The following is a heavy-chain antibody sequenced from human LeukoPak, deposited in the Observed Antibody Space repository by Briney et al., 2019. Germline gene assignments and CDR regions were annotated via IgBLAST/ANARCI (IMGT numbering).Heavy chain of an antibody. V-gene: IGHV4-59*01. CDR2: IYYNGST. Sequence: SETLSLTCTVSGGSITNYYWIWIRQPPGKGLEWIGYIYYNGSTNYNPSLKSRVALSVDTSKNQFSLKVNSVTPTDAAVYYCARIRYYYGSGSYYFDYWGQGTLVTVSS. CDR1: GGSITNYY. CDR3: ARIRYYYGSGSYYFDY. J-gene: IGHJ4*02. D-gene: IGHD3-10*01.